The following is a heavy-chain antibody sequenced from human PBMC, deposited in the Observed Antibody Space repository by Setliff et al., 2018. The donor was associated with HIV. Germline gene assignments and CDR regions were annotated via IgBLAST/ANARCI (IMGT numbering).Heavy chain of an antibody. D-gene: IGHD3-10*01. CDR3: ARTAPMLRGTIIRWDN. CDR1: GGSITYGGHY. CDR2: IYCSGST. J-gene: IGHJ4*02. Sequence: PSETLSLTCTVSGGSITYGGHYWSWIRQHPGKGLELIGYIYCSGSTYYNPSLKSRLTISVDTSKNEFSLKLRSVTAADTAVYYCARTAPMLRGTIIRWDNWGQGTLVTVSS. V-gene: IGHV4-31*03.